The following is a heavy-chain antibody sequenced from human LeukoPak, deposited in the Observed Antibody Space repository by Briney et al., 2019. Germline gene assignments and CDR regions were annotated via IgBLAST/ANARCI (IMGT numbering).Heavy chain of an antibody. D-gene: IGHD2-21*01. J-gene: IGHJ3*02. CDR2: IYSDGAT. CDR1: GFTVSSHY. CDR3: ARVAYYRVSMDQITDAFDI. Sequence: GGSLRLSCTASGFTVSSHYMAWVRQAPGKGLECVSFIYSDGATKYADSVRGRFIISRDNSKSTLFLQMNSLRAEDTALYYCARVAYYRVSMDQITDAFDIWGRGTVVTVSP. V-gene: IGHV3-66*01.